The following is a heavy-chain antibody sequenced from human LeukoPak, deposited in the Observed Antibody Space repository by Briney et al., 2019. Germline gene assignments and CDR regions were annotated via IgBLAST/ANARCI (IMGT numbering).Heavy chain of an antibody. V-gene: IGHV3-11*04. D-gene: IGHD3-22*01. Sequence: GGSLRLSCAASGFTFSDYYMSWIRQAPGKGLGGVSYISSSGSTIYYADSVKGRFTISRDNAKNSLYLQMNSLRAEDTAVYYCARDRYYDSSGYYSPPDYWGQGTLVTVSS. J-gene: IGHJ4*02. CDR3: ARDRYYDSSGYYSPPDY. CDR1: GFTFSDYY. CDR2: ISSSGSTI.